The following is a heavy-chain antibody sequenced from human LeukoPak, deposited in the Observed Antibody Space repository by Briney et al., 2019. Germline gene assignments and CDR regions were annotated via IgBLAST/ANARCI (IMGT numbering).Heavy chain of an antibody. D-gene: IGHD2-21*01. V-gene: IGHV1-24*01. J-gene: IGHJ1*01. CDR3: ARDSSEFRSLIPH. Sequence: GASVKVSCKVSGYTLTELSMHWVRQAPGKGLEWMGGFDPEDGETIYAQKFQGRVTITADESTSTAYMELSSLRSEDTAVYYCARDSSEFRSLIPHWGQGTLVTVSS. CDR1: GYTLTELS. CDR2: FDPEDGET.